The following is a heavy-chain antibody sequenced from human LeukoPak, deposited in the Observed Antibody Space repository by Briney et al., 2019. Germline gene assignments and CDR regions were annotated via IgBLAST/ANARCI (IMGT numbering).Heavy chain of an antibody. D-gene: IGHD3-9*01. Sequence: GGSLRLSCAASGFTFSDYYMSWIRQAPGKGLEWVSYISSSGSTIYYADSVKGRFTISRDNAKNSLYLQMNSLRAEDTAVYYCARCGLRYFDWLFRPDYYYGMDVWGQGTTVTVSS. V-gene: IGHV3-11*01. J-gene: IGHJ6*02. CDR3: ARCGLRYFDWLFRPDYYYGMDV. CDR1: GFTFSDYY. CDR2: ISSSGSTI.